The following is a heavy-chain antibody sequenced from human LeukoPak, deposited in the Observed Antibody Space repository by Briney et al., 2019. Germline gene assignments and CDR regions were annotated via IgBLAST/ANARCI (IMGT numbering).Heavy chain of an antibody. J-gene: IGHJ4*02. D-gene: IGHD2-15*01. CDR3: AKDGDCSGGSCYDY. CDR1: GGTFSSYA. CDR2: IIPIFGTA. V-gene: IGHV1-69*01. Sequence: ASVKVSCKASGGTFSSYAISWVRQAPGQGLEWMGGIIPIFGTANYAQKFQGRVTITADESTSIAYMELSSLRSEDTAVYYCAKDGDCSGGSCYDYWGQGTLVTVSS.